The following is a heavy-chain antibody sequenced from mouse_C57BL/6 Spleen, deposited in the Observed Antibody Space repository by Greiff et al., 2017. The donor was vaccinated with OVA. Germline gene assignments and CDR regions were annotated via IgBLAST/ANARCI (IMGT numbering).Heavy chain of an antibody. CDR3: TREGLGRDYAMDY. CDR1: GFTFSSYA. J-gene: IGHJ4*01. Sequence: EVKLVESGEGLVKPGGSLKLSCAASGFTFSSYAMSWVRQTPEKRLEWVAYISSGGDYIYYADTVKGRFTISRDNARNTLYLQMSSLKSEDTTMYYCTREGLGRDYAMDYWGQGTSVTVSS. V-gene: IGHV5-9-1*02. CDR2: ISSGGDYI. D-gene: IGHD4-1*01.